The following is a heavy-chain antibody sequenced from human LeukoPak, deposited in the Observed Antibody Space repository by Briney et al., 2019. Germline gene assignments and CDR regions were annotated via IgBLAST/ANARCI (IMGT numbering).Heavy chain of an antibody. CDR2: IKQDGSEK. Sequence: PGGSLRLSCAASGFTFSSYWMSWVRQAPGKGLEWVANIKQDGSEKYYVDSVKGRFTISRDNAKNSLYLQMNSLRAEDTAVYYCARGRGYDFWSGYYFLDDDAFDIWGQGTMVTVSS. V-gene: IGHV3-7*01. CDR3: ARGRGYDFWSGYYFLDDDAFDI. D-gene: IGHD3-3*01. CDR1: GFTFSSYW. J-gene: IGHJ3*02.